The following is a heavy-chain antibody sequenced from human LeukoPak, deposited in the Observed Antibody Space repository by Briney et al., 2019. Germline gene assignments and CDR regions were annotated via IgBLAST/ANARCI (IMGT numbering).Heavy chain of an antibody. J-gene: IGHJ5*02. CDR1: GYTFTGYY. D-gene: IGHD4-23*01. Sequence: GASVKVSCKASGYTFTGYYMHWVRQAPGQGLEWMGWINPNSGGTNYAQKFQGRVTMTRDTSISTAYMELSRLRSDDTAVYYCASDYGGNSIVWWFDPWGQGTLVTVSS. V-gene: IGHV1-2*02. CDR3: ASDYGGNSIVWWFDP. CDR2: INPNSGGT.